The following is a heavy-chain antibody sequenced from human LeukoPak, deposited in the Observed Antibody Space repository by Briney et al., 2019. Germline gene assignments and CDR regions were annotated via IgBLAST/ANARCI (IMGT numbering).Heavy chain of an antibody. J-gene: IGHJ3*02. Sequence: SETLSLTCTVSGGSISSSSYYWGWIRQPPGKGLEWIGSIYYSGSTYYNPSLKSRVTISVDTSKNQFSLKLSSVTAADTAVYYCGGQQLLDGAFDIWGQGTMVTVSS. D-gene: IGHD6-6*01. V-gene: IGHV4-39*01. CDR3: GGQQLLDGAFDI. CDR1: GGSISSSSYY. CDR2: IYYSGST.